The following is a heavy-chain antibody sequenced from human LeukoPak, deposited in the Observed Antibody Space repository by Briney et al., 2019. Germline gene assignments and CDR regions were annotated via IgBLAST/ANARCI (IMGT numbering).Heavy chain of an antibody. Sequence: GGSLRLPCAASGFTFSSYAMHWVRQAPGKGLEYVSAISSNGGSTYYADSVKGRFTISRDNSKNTLYFQMGSLRAEDMAVYYYARRAAERQYGMDVWGQGTTVTVSS. CDR1: GFTFSSYA. V-gene: IGHV3-64*02. J-gene: IGHJ6*02. CDR3: ARRAAERQYGMDV. CDR2: ISSNGGST.